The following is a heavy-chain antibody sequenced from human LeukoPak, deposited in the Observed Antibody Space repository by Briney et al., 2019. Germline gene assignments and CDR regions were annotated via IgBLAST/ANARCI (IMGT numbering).Heavy chain of an antibody. V-gene: IGHV4-38-2*02. D-gene: IGHD3-10*01. CDR3: ASGPWFGDPSV. CDR2: IYHSGST. J-gene: IGHJ4*02. Sequence: SETLSLTCTASGYSISSGYYWGWIRQPPGKGLEWIGSIYHSGSTYYNPSLKSRVTISVDTSKNQFSLKLSSVTAADTAVYYCASGPWFGDPSVWGQGTLVTVSS. CDR1: GYSISSGYY.